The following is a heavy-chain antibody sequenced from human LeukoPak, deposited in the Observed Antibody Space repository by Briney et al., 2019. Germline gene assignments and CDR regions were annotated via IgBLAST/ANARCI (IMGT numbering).Heavy chain of an antibody. J-gene: IGHJ4*02. V-gene: IGHV4-59*12. CDR3: ARRRGGRWLQVFDY. CDR2: IYYSGST. CDR1: GGSMSSYY. Sequence: PSGTLSLTCTVSGGSMSSYYWSWIRQPPGKGLEWIGYIYYSGSTNYNPSLKSRVTISVDTSKNQFSLKLSSVTAADTAVYYCARRRGGRWLQVFDYWGQGTLVTVSS. D-gene: IGHD5-24*01.